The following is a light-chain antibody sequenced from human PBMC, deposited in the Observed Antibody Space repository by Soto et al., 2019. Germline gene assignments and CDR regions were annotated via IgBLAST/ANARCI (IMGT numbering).Light chain of an antibody. V-gene: IGLV2-14*01. CDR3: SSYTSSSIDYV. CDR1: SSDVGGYNY. CDR2: EVS. Sequence: HSALTHPASVSGSPGQSITISCTGTSSDVGGYNYVSRYQQHPGKAPKLMIYEVSNRPSGVSNRFSGSKSGNTSSLTISGLQAEDEADYDCSSYTSSSIDYVFGTGTKLTFL. J-gene: IGLJ1*01.